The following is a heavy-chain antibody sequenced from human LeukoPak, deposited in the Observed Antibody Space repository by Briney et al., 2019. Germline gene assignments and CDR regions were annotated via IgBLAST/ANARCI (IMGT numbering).Heavy chain of an antibody. CDR1: GYTFTSNY. D-gene: IGHD3-10*01. CDR2: INPSGGST. V-gene: IGHV1-46*01. J-gene: IGHJ6*03. Sequence: ASVKVSCKASGYTFTSNYINWVRQAPGQGLEWMGLINPSGGSTNYAQKCQGRLTMTRDTSTSTVYMELSSLRSEETAVYYWARGPRITLVRGGQWYYYMDVWGKGTTVTISS. CDR3: ARGPRITLVRGGQWYYYMDV.